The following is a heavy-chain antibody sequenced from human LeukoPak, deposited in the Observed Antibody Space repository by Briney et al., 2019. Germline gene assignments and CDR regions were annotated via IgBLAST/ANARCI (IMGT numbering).Heavy chain of an antibody. V-gene: IGHV4-31*03. Sequence: SETLSLTCTVSGVSISSGGYFWSWIRQLPGKGLEWIGYIYYSGSTYYNPSLKSRVTISVDTSKNQFSLKLSSVTAADTAVFYCARSGDSSGYYYGYWGQGTLVTVSS. CDR1: GVSISSGGYF. CDR3: ARSGDSSGYYYGY. CDR2: IYYSGST. J-gene: IGHJ4*02. D-gene: IGHD3-22*01.